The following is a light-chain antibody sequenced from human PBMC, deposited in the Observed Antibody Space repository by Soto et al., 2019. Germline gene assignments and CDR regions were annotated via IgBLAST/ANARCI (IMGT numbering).Light chain of an antibody. CDR1: SADVGSYNL. CDR2: EGS. J-gene: IGLJ1*01. Sequence: QSALAQPASVAGSPGQSITISCTGSSADVGSYNLVSWYQQHPGKAPKLMLYEGSKRPPGVSNRFSGSKSGNTASLTISGLQAEDEANYFCCTYAGSKFYVFGTGTKLTVL. CDR3: CTYAGSKFYV. V-gene: IGLV2-23*01.